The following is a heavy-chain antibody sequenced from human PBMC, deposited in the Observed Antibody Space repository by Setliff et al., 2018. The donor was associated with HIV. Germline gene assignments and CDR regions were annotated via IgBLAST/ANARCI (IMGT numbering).Heavy chain of an antibody. CDR1: GGSISSSSYY. Sequence: SETLSLTCTVSGGSISSSSYYWGWIRQTPGKGLQWIGSIYYGGSTYYNPSLKSRVTISVDTSKNQCYLKLRSVTAADTALYYCARGRYRSRWYASDHYYIDVWGKGTTVTVSS. CDR3: ARGRYRSRWYASDHYYIDV. V-gene: IGHV4-39*01. CDR2: IYYGGST. J-gene: IGHJ6*03. D-gene: IGHD6-13*01.